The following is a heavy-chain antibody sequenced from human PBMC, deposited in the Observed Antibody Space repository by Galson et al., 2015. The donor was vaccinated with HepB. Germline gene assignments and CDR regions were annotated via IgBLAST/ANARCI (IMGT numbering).Heavy chain of an antibody. V-gene: IGHV1-69*04. J-gene: IGHJ4*02. CDR3: ARVERGGSSNY. CDR1: GGTFSSYA. CDR2: IIPILGIA. Sequence: SVKVSCKASGGTFSSYAISWVRQAPGQGLEWMGRIIPILGIANYAQKFQGRVTITADKSTSTAYMELSSLRSEDTAVYYCARVERGGSSNYWGQGTLVTVSS. D-gene: IGHD1-26*01.